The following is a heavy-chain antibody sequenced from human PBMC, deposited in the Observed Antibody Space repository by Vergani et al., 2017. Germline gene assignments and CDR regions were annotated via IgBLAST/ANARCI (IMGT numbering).Heavy chain of an antibody. J-gene: IGHJ6*02. CDR2: IGTAGDT. CDR3: ARNVVGSGWYYYYYYGMDV. D-gene: IGHD6-19*01. Sequence: EVQLVESGGGLVQPGGSLRLSCAASGFTFSSYDMHWVRHATGKGLEWVSAIGTAGDTYYPGSVKGRFTISRENAKNSLYLQMNSLRAEDTAVYYCARNVVGSGWYYYYYYGMDVWGQGTTVTVSS. CDR1: GFTFSSYD. V-gene: IGHV3-13*01.